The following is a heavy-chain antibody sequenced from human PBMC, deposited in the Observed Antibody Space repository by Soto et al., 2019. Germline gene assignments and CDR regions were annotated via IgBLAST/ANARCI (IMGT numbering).Heavy chain of an antibody. CDR1: GGSISSTNY. CDR3: ARDPKGYSGMDV. V-gene: IGHV4-4*02. Sequence: QVQLQESGPGLVKPSGTLSLTCAVSGGSISSTNYWSWVRQPPGKGLEWIGEIYHSGSTNYNPSPKRRVTISVDKSNHQFSLKLNSVTAADTAVYYCARDPKGYSGMDVWGQGTTVTVSS. J-gene: IGHJ6*02. CDR2: IYHSGST.